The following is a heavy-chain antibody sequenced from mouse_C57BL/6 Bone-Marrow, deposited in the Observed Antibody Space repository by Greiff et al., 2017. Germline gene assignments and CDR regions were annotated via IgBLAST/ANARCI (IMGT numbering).Heavy chain of an antibody. CDR1: GFTFSDFY. Sequence: EVNVVESGGGLVQSGRSLRLSCATSGFTFSDFYMEWVRQAPGKGLEWIAASRNKANDYTTEYSASVKGRFIVSRDTSQSILYLQMNALRAEDTAIYYCARDALGPYYAMDYWGQGTSVTVSS. CDR3: ARDALGPYYAMDY. V-gene: IGHV7-1*01. D-gene: IGHD4-1*01. J-gene: IGHJ4*01. CDR2: SRNKANDYTT.